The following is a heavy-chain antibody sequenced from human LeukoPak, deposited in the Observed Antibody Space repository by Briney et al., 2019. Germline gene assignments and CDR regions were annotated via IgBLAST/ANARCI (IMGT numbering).Heavy chain of an antibody. Sequence: HWASVKVPCKASGYTFTGYYMHWVRQAPGQGLEWMGWINPNSGGTNYAQKFQGRVTMTRDTSISTAYMELSRLRSDDTAVYYCARHTMGYCSGGSCLSFDPWGQGTLVTVSS. D-gene: IGHD2-15*01. CDR2: INPNSGGT. CDR1: GYTFTGYY. CDR3: ARHTMGYCSGGSCLSFDP. J-gene: IGHJ5*02. V-gene: IGHV1-2*02.